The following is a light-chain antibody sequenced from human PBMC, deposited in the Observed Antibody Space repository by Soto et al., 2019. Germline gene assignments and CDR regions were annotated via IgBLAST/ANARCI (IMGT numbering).Light chain of an antibody. Sequence: DIQMTQSPSSLSASVGDRVTITCQASQDIKNYLNWYQQKSGKAPKXXIYDASDLETGVPSRFSGSGSGTDFTFTINSLQPEDIATYYCQQYDNLPLTFGGGTKVDI. CDR3: QQYDNLPLT. J-gene: IGKJ4*01. CDR2: DAS. V-gene: IGKV1-33*01. CDR1: QDIKNY.